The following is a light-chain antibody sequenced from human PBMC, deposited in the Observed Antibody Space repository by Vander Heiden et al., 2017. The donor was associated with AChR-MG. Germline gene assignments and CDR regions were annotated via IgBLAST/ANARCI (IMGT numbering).Light chain of an antibody. CDR1: SSDIGRYNY. J-gene: IGLJ3*02. Sequence: QSALTQPASVSGSPGQSITISCTGTSSDIGRYNYVSWYQQHPGKAPKLIIHDVNQRPSGISGRFSASKSGNAASLTISGLQAEDEADYYCSSYTSIATRVFGGGTKLTVL. CDR3: SSYTSIATRV. V-gene: IGLV2-14*03. CDR2: DVN.